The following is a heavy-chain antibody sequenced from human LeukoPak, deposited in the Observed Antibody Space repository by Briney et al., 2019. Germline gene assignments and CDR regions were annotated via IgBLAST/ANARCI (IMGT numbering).Heavy chain of an antibody. CDR3: ARERVPSRYFDS. CDR2: IAPDGSER. V-gene: IGHV3-7*01. J-gene: IGHJ4*02. Sequence: GGSLRLSCAASGFIFNSHWINWVRQAPGKGLEWVANIAPDGSERYFEDSVKDRFTISRDNAKNSVFLQMNSLRAEDTAVYYCARERVPSRYFDSWGQGTLVTVSS. CDR1: GFIFNSHW.